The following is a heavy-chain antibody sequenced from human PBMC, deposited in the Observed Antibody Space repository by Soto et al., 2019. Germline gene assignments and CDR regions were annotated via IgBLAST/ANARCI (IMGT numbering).Heavy chain of an antibody. Sequence: GASVKVSCKVSGYTLTELSMHWVRQAPGKGLEWMGGFDPEDGETICAQKFQGRVTMTEDTSTDTAYMELSSLRSEDTAVYYCASGITGTRWAYYYYGMDVWGQGTTVTVS. V-gene: IGHV1-24*01. CDR3: ASGITGTRWAYYYYGMDV. D-gene: IGHD1-7*01. CDR1: GYTLTELS. CDR2: FDPEDGET. J-gene: IGHJ6*01.